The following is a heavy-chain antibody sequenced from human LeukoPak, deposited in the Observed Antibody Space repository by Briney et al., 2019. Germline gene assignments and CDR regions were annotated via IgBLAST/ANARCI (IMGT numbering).Heavy chain of an antibody. Sequence: GGSLRLSCAASGFTFSTYWMTWVRQAPGKGLEWVANMKRDGREVYYANSVKGHFTISRDNAKNSLYLQRNSLRAEDTAVYYCARYTEYFFDYWGQGTLVTVSS. J-gene: IGHJ4*02. CDR3: ARYTEYFFDY. V-gene: IGHV3-7*01. CDR2: MKRDGREV. CDR1: GFTFSTYW. D-gene: IGHD2-2*02.